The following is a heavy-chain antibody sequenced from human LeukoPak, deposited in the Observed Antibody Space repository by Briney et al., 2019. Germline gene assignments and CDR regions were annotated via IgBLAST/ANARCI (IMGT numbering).Heavy chain of an antibody. J-gene: IGHJ5*02. V-gene: IGHV4-59*01. D-gene: IGHD3-10*01. Sequence: RQPPGXXLEWIGYIYYSGSTNYNPSLKSRVTISVDTSKNQFSLKLSSVTAADTAVYYCARVDYGSGSYRFDPWGQGTLVTVSS. CDR2: IYYSGST. CDR3: ARVDYGSGSYRFDP.